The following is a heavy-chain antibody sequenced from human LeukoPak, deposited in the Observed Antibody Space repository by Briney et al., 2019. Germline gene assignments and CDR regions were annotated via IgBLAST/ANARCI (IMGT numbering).Heavy chain of an antibody. CDR3: AKDVAYYDILTTPFDY. CDR1: GFTFSSYA. J-gene: IGHJ4*02. D-gene: IGHD3-9*01. V-gene: IGHV3-23*01. Sequence: GSLRLSCAASGFTFSSYAMSWVRQAPGKGLEWVSAISGSGGSTYYADSVKGRFTISRDNSKNTLYLQMNSLRAEDTAVYYCAKDVAYYDILTTPFDYWGQGTLVTVSS. CDR2: ISGSGGST.